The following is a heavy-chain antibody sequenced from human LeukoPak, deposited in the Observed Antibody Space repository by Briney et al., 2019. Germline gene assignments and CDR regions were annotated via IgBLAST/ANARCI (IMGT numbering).Heavy chain of an antibody. Sequence: GGSLRLSCAASGFTFSSYGMHWVRQAPGKGLEWGAVIWYDGSNKYYADPVKGRFTISRDNSKNRLYLQMNSLRAEDTAVYYCAKDLLGYDSSGKDDYWGQGTLVTVSS. CDR2: IWYDGSNK. J-gene: IGHJ4*02. CDR1: GFTFSSYG. V-gene: IGHV3-33*06. CDR3: AKDLLGYDSSGKDDY. D-gene: IGHD3-22*01.